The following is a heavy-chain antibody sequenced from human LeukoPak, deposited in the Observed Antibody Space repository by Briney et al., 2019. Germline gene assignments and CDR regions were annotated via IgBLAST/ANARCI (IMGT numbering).Heavy chain of an antibody. J-gene: IGHJ4*02. V-gene: IGHV1-69*05. CDR3: VSGCSNTALDY. CDR2: IIPIFGTA. CDR1: GGTFSSYA. D-gene: IGHD6-19*01. Sequence: SVKVSCKASGGTFSSYAISWVRQAPGQGLEWMGRIIPIFGTANYAQKFQGRVTITTDESTSTAYMELSSLRSEDTAVYYCVSGCSNTALDYWGQGTLVTVSS.